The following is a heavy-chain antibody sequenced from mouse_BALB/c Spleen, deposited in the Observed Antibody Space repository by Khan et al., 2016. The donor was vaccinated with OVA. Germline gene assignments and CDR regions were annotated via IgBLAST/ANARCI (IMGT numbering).Heavy chain of an antibody. CDR3: TRSGTAVGAYWYFDV. Sequence: EVQLVESGPDLVKPSQSLSLTCTVTGYSITSGYSWHWIRPFPGNKLEWMGYIHYSGSTNYNPSLKSRISITRDTSKNQFFLQLNSVTTEDTATYYCTRSGTAVGAYWYFDVWGAGTTVTVSS. D-gene: IGHD1-1*01. CDR2: IHYSGST. CDR1: GYSITSGYS. J-gene: IGHJ1*01. V-gene: IGHV3-1*02.